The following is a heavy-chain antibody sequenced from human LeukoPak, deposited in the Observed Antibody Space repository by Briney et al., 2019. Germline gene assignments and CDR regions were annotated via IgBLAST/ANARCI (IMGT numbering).Heavy chain of an antibody. D-gene: IGHD2-21*02. CDR1: GFTFSSYA. V-gene: IGHV3-30*04. Sequence: GGSLRLSCAASGFTFSSYAMHWVRQAPGKGLEWVAVISYDGSNKYYADSVKGRFTISRDNSKNTLYLQMNSLRAEDTAVYYCAHIVVVTAMNAFDIWGQGTMVTVSS. J-gene: IGHJ3*02. CDR2: ISYDGSNK. CDR3: AHIVVVTAMNAFDI.